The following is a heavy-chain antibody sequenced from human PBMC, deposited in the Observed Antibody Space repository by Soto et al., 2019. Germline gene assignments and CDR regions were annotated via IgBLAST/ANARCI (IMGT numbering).Heavy chain of an antibody. D-gene: IGHD3-22*01. CDR3: ASEGYDSSGYYYVDY. CDR1: GGSIISADSY. Sequence: SETLSLTCAVSGGSIISADSYWFWIRQHPGKGLEWIGYIYYSGSTYYNPSLKSRVTISVDTSKNQFSLKLSSVTAADTAVYYCASEGYDSSGYYYVDYWGQGTLVTVSS. CDR2: IYYSGST. J-gene: IGHJ4*02. V-gene: IGHV4-31*11.